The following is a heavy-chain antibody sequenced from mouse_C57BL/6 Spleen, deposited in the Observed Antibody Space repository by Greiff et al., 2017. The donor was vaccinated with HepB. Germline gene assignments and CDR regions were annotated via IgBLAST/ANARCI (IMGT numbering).Heavy chain of an antibody. CDR2: IDPETGGT. J-gene: IGHJ1*03. D-gene: IGHD1-1*01. CDR1: GYTFTDYD. CDR3: TRSITTVVATDWYFDV. Sequence: QVQLQHSGAELVRPGASVTLSCKASGYTFTDYDMHWVKQTPVHGLEWIGAIDPETGGTAYNQKFKGKAILTADKSSSTAYMELRSLTSEDSAVYYCTRSITTVVATDWYFDVWGTGTTVTVSS. V-gene: IGHV1-15*01.